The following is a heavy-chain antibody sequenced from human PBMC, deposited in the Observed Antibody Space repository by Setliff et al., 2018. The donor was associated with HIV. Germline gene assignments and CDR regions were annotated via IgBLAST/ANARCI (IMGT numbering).Heavy chain of an antibody. Sequence: PSETLSLTCTVSGGSINSGGYYWSWIRQPAGRGLEWIGRIYSSGTTNYDPSLKSRVTMSVDTSKNQFSLKLTSVTAADTAVYYCARDRHSSGLGSYGPWGPGTLVTVSS. J-gene: IGHJ5*02. CDR3: ARDRHSSGLGSYGP. CDR2: IYSSGTT. D-gene: IGHD3-10*01. CDR1: GGSINSGGYY. V-gene: IGHV4-61*02.